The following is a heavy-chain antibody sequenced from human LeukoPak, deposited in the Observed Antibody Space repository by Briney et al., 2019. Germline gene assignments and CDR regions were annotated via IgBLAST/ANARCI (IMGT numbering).Heavy chain of an antibody. D-gene: IGHD3-16*02. V-gene: IGHV1-24*01. CDR2: FDPEDGET. CDR1: GYTLTELS. CDR3: AAVWYDYVWGSYRYNDY. J-gene: IGHJ4*02. Sequence: ASVKVSCKVSGYTLTELSMHWVRQAPGKGPEWMGGFDPEDGETIYAQKFQGRVTMTEDTSTDTAYMELSSLRSEDTAVYYCAAVWYDYVWGSYRYNDYWGQGTLVTVSS.